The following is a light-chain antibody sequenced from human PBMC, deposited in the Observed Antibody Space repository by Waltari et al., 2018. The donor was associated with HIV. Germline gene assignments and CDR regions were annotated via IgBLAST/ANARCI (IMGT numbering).Light chain of an antibody. V-gene: IGLV1-40*01. CDR2: GDS. Sequence: QSVLTQPPSVSGAPGQWVPISFPVSTSSIAAGYHVPRYQQLPGPAPKLLLYGDSARPSGVPDRFSGSKSGTSASLAITGLQAEDEAYYYCQSYDSSLSNLIFGGGTKLTVL. CDR3: QSYDSSLSNLI. CDR1: TSSIAAGYH. J-gene: IGLJ2*01.